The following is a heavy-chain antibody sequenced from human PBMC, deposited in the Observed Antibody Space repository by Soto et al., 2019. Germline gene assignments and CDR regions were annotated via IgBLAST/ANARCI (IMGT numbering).Heavy chain of an antibody. CDR2: IYYSGST. V-gene: IGHV4-31*03. J-gene: IGHJ6*03. D-gene: IGHD3-16*01. Sequence: SETLSLTCTVSGGSISSSSYYWGWIRQPPGKGLEWIGCIYYSGSTYYNPSLKSRVTISVDTSKNQLSLKLSSVTAADTAVYYCARVTRGGPYYYYYYMDVWGKGTTVTVSS. CDR1: GGSISSSSYY. CDR3: ARVTRGGPYYYYYYMDV.